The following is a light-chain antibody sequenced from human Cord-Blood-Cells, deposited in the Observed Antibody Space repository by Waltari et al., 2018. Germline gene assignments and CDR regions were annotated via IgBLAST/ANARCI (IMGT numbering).Light chain of an antibody. Sequence: AVSLGERAPINCKSSQSVLYSSNNKNYLAWYQQKPGQPPKLLIYWASTRESGVPDRFSGSGSGTDFTLTISSLQAEDVAVYYCQQYYSTPLTFGPGTKVDIK. V-gene: IGKV4-1*01. CDR2: WAS. CDR1: QSVLYSSNNKNY. J-gene: IGKJ3*01. CDR3: QQYYSTPLT.